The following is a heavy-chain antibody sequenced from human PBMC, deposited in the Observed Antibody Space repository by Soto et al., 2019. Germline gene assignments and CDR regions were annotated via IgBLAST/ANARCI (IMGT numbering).Heavy chain of an antibody. D-gene: IGHD2-21*02. Sequence: DVKLVESGGGLVQPGDSLRLSCEVSGFTFSMYSMSWVRQSPGKGLEWVAKIPQDGVDGHYADSVKGRFTISRDNGKNSLYQQLNKLRAEDTAVYYCARDHLILPAHDFFYGSDVWGRGATVTVSS. CDR3: ARDHLILPAHDFFYGSDV. CDR2: IPQDGVDG. J-gene: IGHJ6*02. CDR1: GFTFSMYS. V-gene: IGHV3-7*03.